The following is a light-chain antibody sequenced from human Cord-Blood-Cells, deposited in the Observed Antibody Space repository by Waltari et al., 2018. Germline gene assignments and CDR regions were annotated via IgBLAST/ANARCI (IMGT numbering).Light chain of an antibody. J-gene: IGLJ2*01. CDR2: EVS. CDR1: SSDVGGYNY. CDR3: SSYAGSNNLV. Sequence: QSALTQPPSASGSPGQSVTISCTGTSSDVGGYNYVSWDQQHPGKAPKLMIYEVSKRRSGVPDRFSGSKSGNTASLTVSGLQAEDEADYYCSSYAGSNNLVFGGGTKLTVL. V-gene: IGLV2-8*01.